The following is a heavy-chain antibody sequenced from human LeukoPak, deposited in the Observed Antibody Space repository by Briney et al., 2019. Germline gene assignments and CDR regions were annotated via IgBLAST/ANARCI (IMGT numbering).Heavy chain of an antibody. CDR2: IKQDGSEK. V-gene: IGHV3-7*04. CDR3: ARNHYYGSGSFNWFDP. D-gene: IGHD3-10*01. Sequence: PGGSLRLSCAASGFTFSSYWMSWVRQAPGKGLEWVANIKQDGSEKYYVDSVKGRFTISRDNAKNSLYLQMNSLGAEDTAVYYCARNHYYGSGSFNWFDPWGQGTLVTVSS. J-gene: IGHJ5*02. CDR1: GFTFSSYW.